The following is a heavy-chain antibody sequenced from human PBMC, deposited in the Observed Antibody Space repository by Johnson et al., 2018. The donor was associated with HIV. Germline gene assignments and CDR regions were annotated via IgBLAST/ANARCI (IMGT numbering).Heavy chain of an antibody. CDR3: ARERVAAAGYDAFDI. CDR1: GFTVSNNY. D-gene: IGHD6-13*01. CDR2: IYSAGTT. Sequence: VQLVESGGGLIQPGGSLRLSCAATGFTVSNNYMSWVRQAPGKGLEWVSVIYSAGTTYYADSVKGRFTISRDNSKNTLYLQLNSLRAEDTAVYYCARERVAAAGYDAFDIWGHGTVVTVSS. V-gene: IGHV3-53*01. J-gene: IGHJ3*02.